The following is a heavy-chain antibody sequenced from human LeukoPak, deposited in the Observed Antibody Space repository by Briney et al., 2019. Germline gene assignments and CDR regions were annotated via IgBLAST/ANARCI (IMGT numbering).Heavy chain of an antibody. J-gene: IGHJ5*01. D-gene: IGHD1-14*01. Sequence: PGVSLTLSCAHSGLTLDGSTLRWARSAPGKGLQWLSSITSGGNFVDYLLSVEARLTLSRDNAKHSLYMQIDCQRPDDTCVYVCATQPELPGWFDGWGQGSLVTVSS. CDR3: ATQPELPGWFDG. CDR2: ITSGGNFV. V-gene: IGHV3-21*01. CDR1: GLTLDGST.